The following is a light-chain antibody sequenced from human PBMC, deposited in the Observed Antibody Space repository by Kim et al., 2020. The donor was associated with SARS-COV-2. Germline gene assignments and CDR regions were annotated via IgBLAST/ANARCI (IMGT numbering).Light chain of an antibody. Sequence: APGKTARITWGRNNIGSKSVHWYQQKPGQAPVLVIYYDSDRPSGIPERFSGSNSGNTATLTISRVEAGDEADYYCQVWDSSSDHWVFGGGTKVTVL. CDR1: NIGSKS. CDR2: YDS. V-gene: IGLV3-21*04. CDR3: QVWDSSSDHWV. J-gene: IGLJ3*02.